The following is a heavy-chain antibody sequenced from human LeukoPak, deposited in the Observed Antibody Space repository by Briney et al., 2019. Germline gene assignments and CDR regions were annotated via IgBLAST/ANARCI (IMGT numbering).Heavy chain of an antibody. D-gene: IGHD6-6*01. CDR1: GFTFSSYS. CDR3: ASSVGSSIAAPLDY. CDR2: ISSSSSYI. V-gene: IGHV3-21*01. Sequence: PGGSLRLSCAASGFTFSSYSMNWVRQAPGKGLEWVSSISSSSSYIYYADSVKGRFTISRDNAKNSLYLQMNSLRAEDTAVYYCASSVGSSIAAPLDYWGQGTLVTVSS. J-gene: IGHJ4*02.